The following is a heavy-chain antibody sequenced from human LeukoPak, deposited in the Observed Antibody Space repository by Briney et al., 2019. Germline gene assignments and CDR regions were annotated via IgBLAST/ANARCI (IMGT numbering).Heavy chain of an antibody. D-gene: IGHD3-22*01. J-gene: IGHJ4*02. CDR1: GGSISSGGYY. Sequence: SQTLSLTCTVSGGSISSGGYYWSWIRQHPGKGLEWIGYIYYSGSTYYNPSLKSRVTISVDTSKNQFSLKLSSVTAADTAVYYCARGGRGKSGSDYWGQGTLVTVSS. V-gene: IGHV4-31*03. CDR2: IYYSGST. CDR3: ARGGRGKSGSDY.